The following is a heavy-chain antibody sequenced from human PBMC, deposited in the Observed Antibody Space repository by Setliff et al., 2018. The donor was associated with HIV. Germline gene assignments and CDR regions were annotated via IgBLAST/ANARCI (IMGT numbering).Heavy chain of an antibody. V-gene: IGHV3-7*01. Sequence: GGSLRLSCAASGFSFRTYWMSWVRQAPGKGLEWVANMKYDGTEIYYVDAVKGRFTISRDNAKKSVFLHMNSLRGVDTAVYYCVREGEYFDTIGHYLVRRFFDLWGQGTMVTVSS. D-gene: IGHD3-9*01. J-gene: IGHJ3*01. CDR2: MKYDGTEI. CDR1: GFSFRTYW. CDR3: VREGEYFDTIGHYLVRRFFDL.